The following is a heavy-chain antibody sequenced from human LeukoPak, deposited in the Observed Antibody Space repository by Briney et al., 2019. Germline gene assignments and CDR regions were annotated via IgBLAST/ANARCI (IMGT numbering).Heavy chain of an antibody. CDR2: IYYSGST. J-gene: IGHJ4*02. V-gene: IGHV4-61*01. CDR1: GGSISSGSYY. D-gene: IGHD3-10*01. Sequence: SETLSLTCTVSGGSISSGSYYWSWIRQPPGKGLEWIGYIYYSGSTNYNPSLKSRVTISVDTSKNQFSLKLSSVTAADTAVYYCARGGITMVRGSHFCFDYWGQGTLVTVSS. CDR3: ARGGITMVRGSHFCFDY.